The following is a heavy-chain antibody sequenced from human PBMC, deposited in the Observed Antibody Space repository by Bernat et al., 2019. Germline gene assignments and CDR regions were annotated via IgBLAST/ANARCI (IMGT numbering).Heavy chain of an antibody. CDR1: GYTFTGYY. Sequence: QVQLVQSGAEVKKPGASVKVSCKASGYTFTGYYMHWVRQAPGQGLEWMGRIIPILGIANYAQKFQGRVTITADKSTSTAYMELSSLRSEDTAVYYCARSSSSSSGWFDPWGQGTLVTVSS. J-gene: IGHJ5*02. CDR3: ARSSSSSSGWFDP. D-gene: IGHD6-6*01. CDR2: IIPILGIA. V-gene: IGHV1-69*09.